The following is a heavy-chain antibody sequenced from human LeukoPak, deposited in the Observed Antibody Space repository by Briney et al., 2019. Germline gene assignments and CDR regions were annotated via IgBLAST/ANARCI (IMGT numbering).Heavy chain of an antibody. CDR3: ARAPTRPTLIVYDLYFDS. CDR2: ISGSGGSP. D-gene: IGHD3-22*01. V-gene: IGHV3-23*01. Sequence: GGSLRLSCVTLELNFSQIGMTWLRQAPGKGLEWVATISGSGGSPFYADSVKARFTISRDNSKNTLYLEMNSLRVEDTAVYYCARAPTRPTLIVYDLYFDSWGQGSLVTVSS. CDR1: ELNFSQIG. J-gene: IGHJ4*02.